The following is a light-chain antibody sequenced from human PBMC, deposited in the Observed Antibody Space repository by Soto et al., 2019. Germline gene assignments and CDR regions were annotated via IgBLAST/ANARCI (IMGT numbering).Light chain of an antibody. Sequence: VLTQSPTTLSGSPVDRASLSCRDSHGISSHLAWYQQKPGHPPRLLIYGASSRATGVPARFSGSGSGTEFTLTISSLQSEDFGVYYCQQYNNWPPITFGQGTRLEI. J-gene: IGKJ5*01. CDR1: HGISSH. CDR2: GAS. V-gene: IGKV3-15*01. CDR3: QQYNNWPPIT.